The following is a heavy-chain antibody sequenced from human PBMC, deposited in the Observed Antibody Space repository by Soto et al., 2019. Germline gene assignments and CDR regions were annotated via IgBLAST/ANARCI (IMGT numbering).Heavy chain of an antibody. Sequence: QLQLQESGPGLVKPSETLSLTCTVSGDSTSMSSYYWGWIRQPPGKGLEWIGNIYHTGATYYNPSSQGGFPWSVERSKDHFSWGLSSVTAADTAVYYCARGWGGFSFDPWGKGTLVTVSS. J-gene: IGHJ5*02. CDR1: GDSTSMSSYY. D-gene: IGHD2-21*01. CDR2: IYHTGAT. V-gene: IGHV4-39*02. CDR3: ARGWGGFSFDP.